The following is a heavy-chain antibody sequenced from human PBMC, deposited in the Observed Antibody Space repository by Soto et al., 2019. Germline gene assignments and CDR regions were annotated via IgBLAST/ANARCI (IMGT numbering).Heavy chain of an antibody. CDR3: ARDEGYGDYEGFVGFNYYYYMDV. V-gene: IGHV3-11*01. D-gene: IGHD4-17*01. Sequence: GGSLRLSCAASGFTFSDYYMSWIRQAPGKGLEWVSYISSSGSTIYYADSVKGRFTISRDNAKNSLYLQMNSLRAEDTAVYYCARDEGYGDYEGFVGFNYYYYMDVWGKGTTVTVSS. J-gene: IGHJ6*03. CDR2: ISSSGSTI. CDR1: GFTFSDYY.